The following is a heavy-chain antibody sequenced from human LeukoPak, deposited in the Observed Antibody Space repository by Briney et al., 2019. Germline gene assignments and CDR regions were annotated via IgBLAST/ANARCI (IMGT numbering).Heavy chain of an antibody. Sequence: PSETLSLTCAVYGGSFSGYYWSWIRQPPGKGLEWIGEINHSGSTNYNPSLKSRVTISVDTSKNQLSLKLSSVTAADTAVYYCARGAHAEGGFDYWGQGTLVTVSS. CDR1: GGSFSGYY. CDR2: INHSGST. V-gene: IGHV4-34*01. CDR3: ARGAHAEGGFDY. J-gene: IGHJ4*02.